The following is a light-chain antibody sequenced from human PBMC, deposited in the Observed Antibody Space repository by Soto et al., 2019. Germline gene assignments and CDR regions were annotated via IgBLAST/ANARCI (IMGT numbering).Light chain of an antibody. CDR1: QSVSSK. V-gene: IGKV3-15*01. Sequence: EIVMTQSPATLSVSPGERATLSCRASQSVSSKLGWYQQKPGQAPRLLIYGASTRATGIPARFSGSGSGTGFTLPISRPPFEDFAVYYCQQYNNWPLTFGGGTKLEIK. J-gene: IGKJ4*01. CDR2: GAS. CDR3: QQYNNWPLT.